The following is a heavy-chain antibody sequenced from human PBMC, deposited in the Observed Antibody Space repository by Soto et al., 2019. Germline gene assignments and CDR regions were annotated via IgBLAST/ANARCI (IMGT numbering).Heavy chain of an antibody. J-gene: IGHJ5*02. V-gene: IGHV4-59*08. CDR2: IYYSGST. D-gene: IGHD4-17*01. CDR1: GGSISSYY. Sequence: QVQLQESGPGLVKPSETLSLTCTVSGGSISSYYWSWIRQPPGKGLEWIGYIYYSGSTNYNPSLKRRVTTAADTAKNQCSLQLSSVTAADTAVYYCARAREEPQPVTSWFDPWGQGTLVTVSS. CDR3: ARAREEPQPVTSWFDP.